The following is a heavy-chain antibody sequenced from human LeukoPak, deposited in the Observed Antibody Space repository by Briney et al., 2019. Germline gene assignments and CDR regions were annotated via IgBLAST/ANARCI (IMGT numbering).Heavy chain of an antibody. V-gene: IGHV1-2*06. D-gene: IGHD6-19*01. J-gene: IGHJ4*02. Sequence: ASVKVSCKPSGYTFTGYYLHWVRQAPGQALEWMGRINPNIGATMYAQKFQGRVTMTRDTSISTAYMELNSLRSDDTAVYYCARDRVGSGWPRPFYFENWGQGTLVTVSS. CDR2: INPNIGAT. CDR1: GYTFTGYY. CDR3: ARDRVGSGWPRPFYFEN.